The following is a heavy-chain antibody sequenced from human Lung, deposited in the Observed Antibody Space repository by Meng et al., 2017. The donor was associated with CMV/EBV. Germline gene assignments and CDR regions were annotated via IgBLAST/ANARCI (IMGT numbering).Heavy chain of an antibody. D-gene: IGHD3-9*01. CDR2: ITTDSRYI. CDR1: GFTFNSYS. J-gene: IGHJ5*02. Sequence: LTCAASGFTFNSYSMNWVRQAPGKGLEWISSITTDSRYIYYAASVKGRFTISRDNTKDSLYLQMDGLGADDTAVYFCARHRYFFDPSGQGAPVTVSS. V-gene: IGHV3-21*04. CDR3: ARHRYFFDP.